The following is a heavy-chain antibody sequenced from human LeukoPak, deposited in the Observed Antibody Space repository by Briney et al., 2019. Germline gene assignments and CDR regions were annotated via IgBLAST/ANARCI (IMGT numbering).Heavy chain of an antibody. V-gene: IGHV6-1*01. CDR2: TYYRSKWFN. CDR1: GDSVSSKNSA. J-gene: IGHJ4*02. Sequence: SQTLSLTCAISGDSVSSKNSAWNWIRQSPSRGLEWLGRTYYRSKWFNEYAVPVKTRIGINPDTSKNQDSLQLNSVTPEDTAVYYCGRGGSQWLLPHFDFWGQGILVTASS. CDR3: GRGGSQWLLPHFDF. D-gene: IGHD6-19*01.